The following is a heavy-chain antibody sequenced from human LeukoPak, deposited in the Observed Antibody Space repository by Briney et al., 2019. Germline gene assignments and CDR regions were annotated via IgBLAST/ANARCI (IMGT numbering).Heavy chain of an antibody. J-gene: IGHJ4*02. CDR1: GFTFSSYA. D-gene: IGHD3-3*01. CDR3: ARGKFWSGYSNFDY. Sequence: GGSLRLSCAASGFTFSSYAMHWVRQAPGKGLEWAAVISYDGSNKYYADSVKGRFTVSRDNAKNTVYLQMNSLRAEDTAVYYCARGKFWSGYSNFDYWGQGTLVTVSS. V-gene: IGHV3-30-3*01. CDR2: ISYDGSNK.